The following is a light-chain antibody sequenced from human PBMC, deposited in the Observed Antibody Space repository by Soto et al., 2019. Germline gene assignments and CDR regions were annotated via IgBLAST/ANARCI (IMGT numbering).Light chain of an antibody. CDR1: QSVKSN. J-gene: IGKJ1*01. Sequence: RSQSPSTLSVSPGEGATLSCRASQSVKSNLAWYQQRTGQAPRLLIYGASTGATGIPGRFSGSGSGTDFTLTISSLQSEDFAVYYCQQYDSWPRTFGQGTKVDIK. CDR3: QQYDSWPRT. V-gene: IGKV3-15*01. CDR2: GAS.